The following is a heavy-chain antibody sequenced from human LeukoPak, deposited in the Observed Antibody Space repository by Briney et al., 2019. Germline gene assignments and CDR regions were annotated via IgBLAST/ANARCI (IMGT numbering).Heavy chain of an antibody. V-gene: IGHV3-23*01. CDR1: GFTLNNYA. CDR2: ISGGRETT. J-gene: IGHJ4*02. Sequence: GGSLRLSCAASGFTLNNYAMNWVRQAPGKGLEWVSSISGGRETTYYADSAKGRFTISRANSQNTLYLQMDSLRAEDTAVYYCARDYADYVGYFFFDYWGQGTLVTVSS. D-gene: IGHD4-17*01. CDR3: ARDYADYVGYFFFDY.